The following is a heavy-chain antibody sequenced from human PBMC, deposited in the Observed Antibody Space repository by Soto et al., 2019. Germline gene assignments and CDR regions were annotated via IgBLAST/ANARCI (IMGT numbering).Heavy chain of an antibody. J-gene: IGHJ4*02. CDR3: TRVTTTPYYFDY. Sequence: ASETLSLTCTVSGVSISSYYWSWIRQPPGKGLEWIGYIYYSGSTNYNPSLKSRVTISVDTSKNQFSLKLSSVTAADTAVYYCTRVTTTPYYFDYWGQGTLVTVSS. CDR2: IYYSGST. D-gene: IGHD1-1*01. V-gene: IGHV4-59*08. CDR1: GVSISSYY.